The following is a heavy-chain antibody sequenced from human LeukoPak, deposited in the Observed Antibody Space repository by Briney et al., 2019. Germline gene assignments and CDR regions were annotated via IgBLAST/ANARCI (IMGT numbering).Heavy chain of an antibody. CDR3: ARFDDYSDSSRGIDF. D-gene: IGHD4-11*01. J-gene: IGHJ4*02. CDR2: ISPYNGNT. Sequence: ASVKVSCKASGYTFTSYGFSWVRQAPGQGLEWMGWISPYNGNTKYAQKLQGRVTMTTDTSTSTAYMELRSLRSDDTAVYYCARFDDYSDSSRGIDFWGQGTLVTVSS. V-gene: IGHV1-18*01. CDR1: GYTFTSYG.